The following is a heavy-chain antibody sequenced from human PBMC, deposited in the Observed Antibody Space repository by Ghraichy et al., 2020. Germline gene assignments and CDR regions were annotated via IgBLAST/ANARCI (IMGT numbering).Heavy chain of an antibody. CDR1: GGSVSSGSYY. V-gene: IGHV4-61*01. J-gene: IGHJ6*02. Sequence: SETLSLTCTVSGGSVSSGSYYWSWIRQPPGKGLEWIGYIYYSGSTNYNPSIKSRVTISVDTSKNQFSLKLSSVTAEDTAVYYCASTYDILTGPHYYGMDVWGQGTTVTVSS. CDR3: ASTYDILTGPHYYGMDV. D-gene: IGHD3-9*01. CDR2: IYYSGST.